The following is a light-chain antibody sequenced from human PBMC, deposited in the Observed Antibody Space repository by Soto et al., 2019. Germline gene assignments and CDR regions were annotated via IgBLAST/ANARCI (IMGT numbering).Light chain of an antibody. Sequence: IVSTPSRVTLSLSPGERDTLSCRASQSVSSYLAWYQQKPGQAPRLLIYDASNRATGIPARFKGSGSGTDFTLTITRLEPEDFAVYYCQQYGRAFGQGT. V-gene: IGKV3-11*01. CDR3: QQYGRA. J-gene: IGKJ1*01. CDR2: DAS. CDR1: QSVSSY.